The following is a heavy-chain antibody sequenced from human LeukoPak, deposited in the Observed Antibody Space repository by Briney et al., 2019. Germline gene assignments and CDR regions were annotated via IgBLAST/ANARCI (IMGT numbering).Heavy chain of an antibody. D-gene: IGHD2-21*02. Sequence: ASVKVSCKASGYTFTSYYMHWVRQAPGQGLEWMGIINPSGGSTSYAQKFQGRVTMTRDTSTSTVYMELSSLRSEDTAVYYCAGVTPPFVVVTASAPRAFDIWGQGTMVTVSS. CDR3: AGVTPPFVVVTASAPRAFDI. CDR1: GYTFTSYY. J-gene: IGHJ3*02. V-gene: IGHV1-46*01. CDR2: INPSGGST.